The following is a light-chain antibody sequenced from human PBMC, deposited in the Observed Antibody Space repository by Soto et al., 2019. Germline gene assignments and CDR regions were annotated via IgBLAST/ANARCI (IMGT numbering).Light chain of an antibody. Sequence: QSVLTQPPSASGTPGQRVTISCSGSSSNIGSNYVYWYHQLPGTAPKLVIYRNNQRPSGVPDRISGSKSGTSASLAISGLRSEDEADYYCQSYDSRLSGYVFGTGTKVTVL. CDR2: RNN. V-gene: IGLV1-47*01. CDR3: QSYDSRLSGYV. J-gene: IGLJ1*01. CDR1: SSNIGSNY.